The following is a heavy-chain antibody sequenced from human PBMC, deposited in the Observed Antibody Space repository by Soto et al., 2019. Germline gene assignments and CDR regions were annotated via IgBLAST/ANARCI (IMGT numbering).Heavy chain of an antibody. D-gene: IGHD1-1*01. CDR3: ARGGYGDY. CDR1: GYAFTTYG. V-gene: IGHV1-18*01. Sequence: QVHLVQSGAEVKKPGASVKVSCQGSGYAFTTYGITWVRQAPGQGLEWMGWISAHNGNTNYAQKLQGRVTVTRDTSTSTADRELRSLRYDDTAVYYCARGGYGDYWGQGALVTVSS. CDR2: ISAHNGNT. J-gene: IGHJ4*02.